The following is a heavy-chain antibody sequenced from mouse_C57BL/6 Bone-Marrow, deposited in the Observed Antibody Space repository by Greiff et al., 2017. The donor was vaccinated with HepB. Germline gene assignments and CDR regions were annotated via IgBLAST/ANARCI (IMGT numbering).Heavy chain of an antibody. CDR1: GYTFTSYW. CDR2: IDPNSGGN. D-gene: IGHD5-1*01. J-gene: IGHJ2*01. CDR3: ARSWSNFDY. V-gene: IGHV1-72*01. Sequence: QVQLQQPGAELVKPGASVKLSCKASGYTFTSYWMHWVKQRPGRGLESIGRIDPNSGGNKYNEKFKSKATLTVDKPSSTAYMQRSSLTSEDSAVYYCARSWSNFDYWGQGTTLTVSS.